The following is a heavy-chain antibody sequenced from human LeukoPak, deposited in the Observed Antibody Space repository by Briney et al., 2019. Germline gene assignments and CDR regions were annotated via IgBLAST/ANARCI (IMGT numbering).Heavy chain of an antibody. D-gene: IGHD4-23*01. CDR1: GGSITSDIFY. V-gene: IGHV4-31*03. CDR3: GKVGGNSNS. CDR2: IHNSRVT. Sequence: PSETLSLTCTVSGGSITSDIFYWNWIRQHPGKGLEWIGSIHNSRVTSYNRSLESRPTISVDQSEDQFFLKMSYVTAADTAMYYCGKVGGNSNSWGQGTLVTVSS. J-gene: IGHJ5*02.